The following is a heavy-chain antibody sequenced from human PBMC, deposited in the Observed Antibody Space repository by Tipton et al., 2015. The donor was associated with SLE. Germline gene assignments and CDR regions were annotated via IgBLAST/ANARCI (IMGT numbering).Heavy chain of an antibody. V-gene: IGHV4-34*01. CDR2: SNPSGST. D-gene: IGHD3-3*01. CDR1: GGSFSGYY. CDR3: ARGRAITILTGLFFDY. Sequence: TLSLTCAVYGGSFSGYYWSWIRQPPGKGLEWIGESNPSGSTNHNPSLKSRVNISVDTSKNQLSLKLSSVTAAVTAVYYCARGRAITILTGLFFDYWGQGTLVTVSS. J-gene: IGHJ4*02.